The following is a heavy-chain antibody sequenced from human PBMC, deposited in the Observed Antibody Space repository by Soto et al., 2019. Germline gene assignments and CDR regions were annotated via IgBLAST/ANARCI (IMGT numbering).Heavy chain of an antibody. Sequence: QVQLVQSGSEVEKAGASVKVSCKASGYTFTSYGISWVRQAPGQGLEWVGWISAHNGDTRYAQNLQGRITMTTDTFTNTAYMELTSLTSDDTAVYYCARDWSRYYDSSGLMWFYWGQGTLVTVSS. J-gene: IGHJ4*02. D-gene: IGHD3-22*01. CDR1: GYTFTSYG. V-gene: IGHV1-18*01. CDR3: ARDWSRYYDSSGLMWFY. CDR2: ISAHNGDT.